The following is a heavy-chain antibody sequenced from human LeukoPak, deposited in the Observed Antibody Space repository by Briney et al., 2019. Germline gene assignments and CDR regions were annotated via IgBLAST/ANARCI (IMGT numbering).Heavy chain of an antibody. CDR2: IYYSGST. V-gene: IGHV4-59*01. J-gene: IGHJ6*04. CDR1: GGSISSYY. Sequence: SETLSLTCTASGGSISSYYWSWIRQPPRKGLEWIGYIYYSGSTNYNPSLKSRVTISVDTSKNHFSLKLSSVTAADTAVYYCARFSSSWYGVDVWGKGITVTVSS. CDR3: ARFSSSWYGVDV. D-gene: IGHD6-13*01.